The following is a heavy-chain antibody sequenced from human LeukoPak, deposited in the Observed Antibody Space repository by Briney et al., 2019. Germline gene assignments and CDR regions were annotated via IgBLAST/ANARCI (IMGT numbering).Heavy chain of an antibody. V-gene: IGHV1-46*01. CDR1: GYTFTTYG. Sequence: ASVKVSCKASGYTFTTYGISWVRQAPGQGLEWMGLISPGSGSTSYAQKFQGRVTMTRDTSTSTVYMELSSLRSEDTAIYYCTRDSSWSSDYWGQGALVTVSS. CDR2: ISPGSGST. D-gene: IGHD6-6*01. J-gene: IGHJ4*02. CDR3: TRDSSWSSDY.